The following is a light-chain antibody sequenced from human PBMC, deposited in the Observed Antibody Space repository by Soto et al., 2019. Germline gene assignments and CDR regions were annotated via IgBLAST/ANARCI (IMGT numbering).Light chain of an antibody. J-gene: IGKJ1*01. Sequence: EIVMTQSPATLSVSPGDTATLSCRASQSLGGNLAWYQQKPGQAPRLLIFRASSRATGVPARFSASGSGTEFTLTISGLQSEHFAVYYCQQYSNWPPWTFGPGTKVEIK. CDR2: RAS. CDR1: QSLGGN. V-gene: IGKV3-15*01. CDR3: QQYSNWPPWT.